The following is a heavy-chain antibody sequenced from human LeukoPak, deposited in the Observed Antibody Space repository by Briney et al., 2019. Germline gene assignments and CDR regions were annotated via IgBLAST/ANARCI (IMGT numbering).Heavy chain of an antibody. J-gene: IGHJ4*02. CDR1: GFTFSNYY. D-gene: IGHD6-19*01. Sequence: GESLRLSCAASGFTFSNYYMSWFRQAPGKGLDWLSYITSSCRTKDYADSVKGRFTMSRDNARNSLYLQLDSLRAEDTAVYYCAREISHGGGWYGDHWGQGTLVTVSS. CDR3: AREISHGGGWYGDH. V-gene: IGHV3-11*01. CDR2: ITSSCRTK.